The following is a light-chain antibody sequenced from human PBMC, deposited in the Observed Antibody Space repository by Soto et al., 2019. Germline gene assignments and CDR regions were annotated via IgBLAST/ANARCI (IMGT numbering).Light chain of an antibody. CDR2: DVS. Sequence: QSVLTRPASVYVAPGQSITISCTGTSSDVGGYNYVSWYQQHPGKAPKLMIYDVSNRPSGVSNRFSGSKSGNTASLTISGLQAEDEADYYCSSYTTSSTYVFGTGTKVTVL. CDR1: SSDVGGYNY. CDR3: SSYTTSSTYV. V-gene: IGLV2-14*01. J-gene: IGLJ1*01.